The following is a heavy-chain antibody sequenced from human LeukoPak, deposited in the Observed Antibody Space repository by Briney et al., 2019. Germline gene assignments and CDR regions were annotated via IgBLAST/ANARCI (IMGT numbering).Heavy chain of an antibody. J-gene: IGHJ5*02. CDR1: GFTFSSYA. V-gene: IGHV3-23*01. D-gene: IGHD6-13*01. CDR2: FSGNGGST. CDR3: AKDPPDSSSSEWFDP. Sequence: GGSLRLSCAASGFTFSSYAMSWVRQAPGKGLEYDPAFSGNGGSTYYADSLSGRFTISRDYSKNALYLQMNSLRAEDTAVYYCAKDPPDSSSSEWFDPWGQGTLVTVSS.